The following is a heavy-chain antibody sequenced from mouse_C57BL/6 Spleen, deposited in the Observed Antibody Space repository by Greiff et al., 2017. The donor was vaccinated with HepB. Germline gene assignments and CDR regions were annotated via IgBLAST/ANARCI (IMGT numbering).Heavy chain of an antibody. V-gene: IGHV1-50*01. CDR2: IDPSDSYT. CDR1: GYTFTSYW. Sequence: QVQLKEAGAELVKPGASVKLSCKASGYTFTSYWMQWVKQRPGQGLEWIGEIDPSDSYTNYNQKFKGKATLTVDTSSSTAYMQLSSLTSEDSAVYYGARGRWDPFYFDYWGQGTTLTVSS. D-gene: IGHD4-1*01. J-gene: IGHJ2*01. CDR3: ARGRWDPFYFDY.